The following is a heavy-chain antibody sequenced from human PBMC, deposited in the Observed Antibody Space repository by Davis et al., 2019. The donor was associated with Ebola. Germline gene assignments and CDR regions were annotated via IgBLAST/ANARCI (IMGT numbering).Heavy chain of an antibody. V-gene: IGHV4-59*01. D-gene: IGHD3-22*01. CDR3: ARVGSSGWIYWFFDL. Sequence: MPSETLSLTCTVSGASIRSYYWSWIRQPPGKGLEWIGYIYYSGSTNYNPSLKRRVTISVDTSKTQFSLKLSSVTAADTAVYYCARVGSSGWIYWFFDLWGRGTLVTVSS. CDR2: IYYSGST. CDR1: GASIRSYY. J-gene: IGHJ2*01.